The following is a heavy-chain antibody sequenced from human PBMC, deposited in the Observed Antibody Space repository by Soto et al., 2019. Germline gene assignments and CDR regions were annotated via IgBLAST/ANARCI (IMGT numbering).Heavy chain of an antibody. V-gene: IGHV4-59*01. CDR1: GGSISSYY. D-gene: IGHD4-17*01. CDR2: IFYSGST. J-gene: IGHJ4*02. CDR3: ARVKMTTVAG. Sequence: SETLSLTCTVSGGSISSYYWSWIRQPPGKGLEWIGYIFYSGSTNYNPSLKSRVTISVDTSKNQFSLKLSSVTAADTAVYYCARVKMTTVAGWGQGTLVTVSS.